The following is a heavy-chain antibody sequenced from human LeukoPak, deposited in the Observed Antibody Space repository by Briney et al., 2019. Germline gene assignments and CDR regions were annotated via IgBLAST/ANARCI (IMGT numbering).Heavy chain of an antibody. CDR2: TYYRSKWYT. D-gene: IGHD6-19*01. Sequence: SQTLSLTCGISGDSVSSNSAAWNWIRQSPSRGLEWLGRTYYRSKWYTDYVVSVKGRITISADTSKNQLSLQLTSVTPEDTAVYYCARRGDTSGWQFDYWGQGTLVTVSS. CDR1: GDSVSSNSAA. CDR3: ARRGDTSGWQFDY. J-gene: IGHJ4*02. V-gene: IGHV6-1*01.